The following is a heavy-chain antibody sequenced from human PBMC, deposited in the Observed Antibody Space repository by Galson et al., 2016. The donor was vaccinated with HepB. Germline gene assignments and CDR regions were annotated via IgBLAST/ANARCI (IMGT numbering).Heavy chain of an antibody. CDR1: GFSFGDYA. J-gene: IGHJ6*02. Sequence: SLRLSCATSGFSFGDYAMSWFRQAPGKGLEWVGFIRRIGYGGTAEYAASVKGRFTISRDESKSIAYLQMNSLKTEDTGVYYCSRTFYYDSGDYDTEYYYYYGMDVWGQGTTVIVS. CDR2: IRRIGYGGTA. V-gene: IGHV3-49*03. D-gene: IGHD3-22*01. CDR3: SRTFYYDSGDYDTEYYYYYGMDV.